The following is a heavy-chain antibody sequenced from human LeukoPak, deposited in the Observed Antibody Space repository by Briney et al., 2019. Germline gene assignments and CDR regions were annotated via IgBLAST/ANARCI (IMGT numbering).Heavy chain of an antibody. J-gene: IGHJ3*02. CDR2: ISGDGGYI. CDR1: GGSFSGCY. D-gene: IGHD2-8*01. CDR3: AKAPGCTNGVCHRGAFDI. Sequence: ETLSLTCAVYGGSFSGCYWSWVRQAPGKGLEWVSAISGDGGYIYDADSVKGRFTISRDNSKNTLYLQMNSLRAEDTAVYYCAKAPGCTNGVCHRGAFDIWGQGTMVTVSS. V-gene: IGHV3-23*01.